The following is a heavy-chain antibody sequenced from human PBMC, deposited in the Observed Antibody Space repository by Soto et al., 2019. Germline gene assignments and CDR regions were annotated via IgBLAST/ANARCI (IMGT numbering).Heavy chain of an antibody. Sequence: QVQLVQSGAEVKKPGSSVKVSCKASGGTFSSYAISGVRQAPGQGLEWMGGIIPIFGTANYAQKFQGRVTITADESTRTAYMELSSLRSEDTAVYYCARDEARQVYYYYGMDVWGQGTTVTVSS. V-gene: IGHV1-69*01. D-gene: IGHD6-6*01. CDR3: ARDEARQVYYYYGMDV. CDR1: GGTFSSYA. J-gene: IGHJ6*02. CDR2: IIPIFGTA.